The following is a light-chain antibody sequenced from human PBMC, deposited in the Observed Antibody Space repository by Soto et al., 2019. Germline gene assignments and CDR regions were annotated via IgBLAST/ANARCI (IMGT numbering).Light chain of an antibody. CDR1: QSVLSRSNNKNY. Sequence: DFVMTQSPASLAVSLGERATINCKSTQSVLSRSNNKNYLAWYQQKQGQPPKILMSWASPRRSGVPDRFSGSGSGTDSTLTISSLHAYDLAIHCCPQYNSFRYTIAQGTKL. CDR3: PQYNSFRYT. V-gene: IGKV4-1*01. CDR2: WAS. J-gene: IGKJ2*01.